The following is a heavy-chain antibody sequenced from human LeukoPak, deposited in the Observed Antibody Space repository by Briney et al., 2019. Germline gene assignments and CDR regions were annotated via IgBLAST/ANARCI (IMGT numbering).Heavy chain of an antibody. J-gene: IGHJ6*02. V-gene: IGHV3-48*04. CDR3: ARAVNWGSYSDYYGMDV. CDR1: GFTFSSYS. CDR2: ISSSSSTI. Sequence: GGSLRLSCAASGFTFSSYSMNWVRQAPGKGLEWVSYISSSSSTIYYADSVKGRFTISRDNAKNSLYLQMNSLRAEDTAVYYCARAVNWGSYSDYYGMDVWGQGTTVTVSS. D-gene: IGHD3-16*01.